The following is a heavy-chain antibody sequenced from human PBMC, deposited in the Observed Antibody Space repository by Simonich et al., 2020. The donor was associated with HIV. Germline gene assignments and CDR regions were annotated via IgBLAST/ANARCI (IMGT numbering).Heavy chain of an antibody. D-gene: IGHD3-3*01. V-gene: IGHV4-39*01. Sequence: QLQLQESGPGLVKPSETLSLTCTVSGGSISSNNYYWGWIRQPPGKGLEWIGSIYYTGSTQYKPSLKSRVTISVDTSKNQFSLKWSSVTAADTAVYYCARLPRSGTTMKAFDIWGQGTMVTVSS. CDR2: IYYTGST. J-gene: IGHJ3*02. CDR1: GGSISSNNYY. CDR3: ARLPRSGTTMKAFDI.